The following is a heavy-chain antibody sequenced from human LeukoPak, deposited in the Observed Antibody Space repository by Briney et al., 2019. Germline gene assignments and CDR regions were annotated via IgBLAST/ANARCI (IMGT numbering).Heavy chain of an antibody. CDR1: RFTFSTYA. J-gene: IGHJ3*02. V-gene: IGHV3-30*04. Sequence: GGSLRLSCTASRFTFSTYAMSWVRQAPGKGLEWVAVISHDGGNKYYADSVKGRFTISRDNSKNTLYLQMNSLRAEDTAVYYCARDRVAFDIWGQGTMVTVSS. CDR3: ARDRVAFDI. CDR2: ISHDGGNK.